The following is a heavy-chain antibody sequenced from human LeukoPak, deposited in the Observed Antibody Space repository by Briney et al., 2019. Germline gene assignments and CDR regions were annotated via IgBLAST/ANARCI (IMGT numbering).Heavy chain of an antibody. Sequence: SETLSLTCAVYGGSFSGYYWSWIRQPPGKGLEWIGEINHSGSTNYNPSLKSRVTISVDTSKNQFSLKLSSVTAADTAVYYCATQPCGGGSCYLGHWGQGTVVTLSS. CDR2: INHSGST. CDR1: GGSFSGYY. D-gene: IGHD2-15*01. CDR3: ATQPCGGGSCYLGH. V-gene: IGHV4-34*01. J-gene: IGHJ4*02.